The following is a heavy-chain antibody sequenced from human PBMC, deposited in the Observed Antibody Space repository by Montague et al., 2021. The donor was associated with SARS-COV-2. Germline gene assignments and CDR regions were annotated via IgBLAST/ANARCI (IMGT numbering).Heavy chain of an antibody. V-gene: IGHV4-59*01. CDR1: GDSLSFYF. CDR2: IEYSGST. J-gene: IGHJ5*02. CDR3: ARGFDP. Sequence: SETLSLTCTVSGDSLSFYFWTWIRQPPGRGLEWIGYIEYSGSTNYNPSLKSRLTMSLDMSKNQFSLKLSSVTAADTAVYYCARGFDPWGQGTLVTVSS.